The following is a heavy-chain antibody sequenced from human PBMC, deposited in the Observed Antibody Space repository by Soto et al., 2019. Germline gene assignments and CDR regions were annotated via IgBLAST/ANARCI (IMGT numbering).Heavy chain of an antibody. CDR1: GFTFSSYG. CDR3: VTQREGSSWFFDY. J-gene: IGHJ4*02. CDR2: ISYDGSNK. Sequence: GGSLRLSCAASGFTFSSYGMHWVRQAPGKGLEWVAVISYDGSNKYYADSVKGRFTISRDNSKNTLYLQMNSLRAEDTAVYYCVTQREGSSWFFDYWGQGTLVTVSS. V-gene: IGHV3-30*03. D-gene: IGHD6-13*01.